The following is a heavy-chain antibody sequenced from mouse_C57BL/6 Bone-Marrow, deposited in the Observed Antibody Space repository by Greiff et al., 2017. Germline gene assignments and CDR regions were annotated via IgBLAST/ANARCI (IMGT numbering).Heavy chain of an antibody. CDR1: GFTFSSYG. Sequence: DVHLVESGGDLVKPGGSLKLSCAASGFTFSSYGMSWVRQTPDKRLEWVATISSGGSYTYYPDSVKGRFTISRDTAKNTPYLQMSSLKSEDTAMYYCARRPYYYGSSYGWFAYWGPGTLVTVSA. J-gene: IGHJ3*01. D-gene: IGHD1-1*01. CDR2: ISSGGSYT. V-gene: IGHV5-6*01. CDR3: ARRPYYYGSSYGWFAY.